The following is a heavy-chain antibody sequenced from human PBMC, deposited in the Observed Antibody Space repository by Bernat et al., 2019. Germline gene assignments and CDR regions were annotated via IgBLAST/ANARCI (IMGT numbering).Heavy chain of an antibody. D-gene: IGHD1-26*01. J-gene: IGHJ6*02. Sequence: QLQLQESGPGLVNPSETLSLTSTVSGGSISSSRYYWGWTRQPPGKGLEWIGSIYYSGSTYYNPSLKVRVTITVDTSKNQFSLNLRSVTAADTAVYYCARHFASGSYDNYDYGMDVWGQGTTVTVSS. CDR1: GGSISSSRYY. CDR3: ARHFASGSYDNYDYGMDV. V-gene: IGHV4-39*01. CDR2: IYYSGST.